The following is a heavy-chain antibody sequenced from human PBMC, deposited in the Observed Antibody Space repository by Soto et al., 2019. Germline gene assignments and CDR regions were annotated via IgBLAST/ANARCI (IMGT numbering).Heavy chain of an antibody. V-gene: IGHV1-8*01. CDR1: GYTFTSYD. D-gene: IGHD3-3*01. CDR2: MNPNSGNT. Sequence: ASVKVSCKASGYTFTSYDINWVRQATGQGLEWMGRMNPNSGNTGYAQKFQGRVTMTRNTSISTAYMELSSLRSEDTAVYYCARRGYDFWSGYGPNWFDPWGQGTLVTVSS. CDR3: ARRGYDFWSGYGPNWFDP. J-gene: IGHJ5*02.